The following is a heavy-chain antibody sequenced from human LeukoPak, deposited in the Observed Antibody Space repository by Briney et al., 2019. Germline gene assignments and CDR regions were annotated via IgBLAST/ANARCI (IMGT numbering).Heavy chain of an antibody. CDR2: IGGSGGST. V-gene: IGHV3-23*01. J-gene: IGHJ4*02. Sequence: GGSLRLSCAASGFTFSSYAMSWVRQAPGKGLEWVSAIGGSGGSTYYADSVKGRFTISRDSSKNTLYLQMNSLRAEDTAVYYCIVGTIWDYWGQGTLVIVSS. CDR3: IVGTIWDY. CDR1: GFTFSSYA. D-gene: IGHD1-1*01.